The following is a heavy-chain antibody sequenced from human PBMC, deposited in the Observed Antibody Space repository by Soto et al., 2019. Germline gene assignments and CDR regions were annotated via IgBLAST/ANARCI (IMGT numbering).Heavy chain of an antibody. D-gene: IGHD2-15*01. J-gene: IGHJ6*02. CDR3: ARRGGVVRNFYHYYYGMDV. V-gene: IGHV5-51*01. CDR1: GYSFTSYW. Sequence: GESLKISCKGSGYSFTSYWIGWVRQMPGKGLEWKGIIYPGDSDTRYSPSFQGQVTISADKSISTAYLQWSSLKASDTAMYYCARRGGVVRNFYHYYYGMDVWGQGTTVTVSS. CDR2: IYPGDSDT.